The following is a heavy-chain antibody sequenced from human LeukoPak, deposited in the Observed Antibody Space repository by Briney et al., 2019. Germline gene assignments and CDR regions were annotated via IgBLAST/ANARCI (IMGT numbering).Heavy chain of an antibody. CDR2: IYSGGST. CDR1: GFTVSSNY. D-gene: IGHD6-6*01. CDR3: ARSSIAALFYYYYYMDV. V-gene: IGHV3-66*02. Sequence: GGSLRLSCAASGFTVSSNYMSWVRQAPGKGLEWVSVIYSGGSTYYTDSVKGRFTISRDNSKNTLYLQMNSLRAEDTAVYYCARSSIAALFYYYYYMDVWGKGTTVTVSS. J-gene: IGHJ6*03.